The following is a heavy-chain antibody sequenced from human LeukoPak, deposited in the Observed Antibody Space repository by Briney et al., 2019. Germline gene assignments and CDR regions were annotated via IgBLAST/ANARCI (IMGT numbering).Heavy chain of an antibody. CDR2: ISSSGSTM. Sequence: PGGSLRLSCAASGFTFSDYYMNWIRQAPGKGLGWVSYISSSGSTMYYADSVKGRFTISRDNAKNSLYLQMNSLRAEDTAVYYCAREMATIEDFWGQGTLVTVSS. J-gene: IGHJ4*02. CDR1: GFTFSDYY. D-gene: IGHD5-24*01. V-gene: IGHV3-11*01. CDR3: AREMATIEDF.